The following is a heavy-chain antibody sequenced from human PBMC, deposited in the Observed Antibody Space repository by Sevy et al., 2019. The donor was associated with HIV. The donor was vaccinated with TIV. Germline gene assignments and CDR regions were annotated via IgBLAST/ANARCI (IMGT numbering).Heavy chain of an antibody. Sequence: SETLSLTCAVYGGSFSGYYWNWIRQPPGKGLEWMGEINQSGRTNYNPTLKSRVTISVDTSKNQFSLKLSSVTAADTAVYYCARYRVAGNFDYWGQGTLVTVSS. CDR1: GGSFSGYY. CDR3: ARYRVAGNFDY. CDR2: INQSGRT. D-gene: IGHD6-19*01. J-gene: IGHJ4*02. V-gene: IGHV4-34*01.